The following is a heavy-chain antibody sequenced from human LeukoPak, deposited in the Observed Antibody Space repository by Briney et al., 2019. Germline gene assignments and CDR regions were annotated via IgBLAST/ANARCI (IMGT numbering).Heavy chain of an antibody. CDR1: GYSFTSYW. V-gene: IGHV5-51*01. J-gene: IGHJ4*02. Sequence: GESLKISCKGSGYSFTSYWIGWVRQIRGKGLEWMGIIYPGDSDTRYSPSFQGQVTISADKSIGTAYLQWSSLKASDTAMYYCARLGSYYDILTGQGDYFDSWGQGTLVTVSS. D-gene: IGHD3-9*01. CDR2: IYPGDSDT. CDR3: ARLGSYYDILTGQGDYFDS.